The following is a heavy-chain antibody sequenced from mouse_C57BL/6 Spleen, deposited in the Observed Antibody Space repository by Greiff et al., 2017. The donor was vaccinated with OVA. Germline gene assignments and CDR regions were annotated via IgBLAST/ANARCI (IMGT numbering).Heavy chain of an antibody. CDR1: GFTFSNYW. CDR2: IRLKSDNYAT. J-gene: IGHJ4*01. CDR3: TGYSGAMDY. V-gene: IGHV6-3*01. Sequence: EVQLQESGGGLVQPGGSMKLSCVASGFTFSNYWMNWVRQSPEKGLEWVAQIRLKSDNYATHYAESVKGRFTISRDDSKSSVYLQMNNLRAEDTGMYYCTGYSGAMDYWGQGTSVTVSS. D-gene: IGHD2-12*01.